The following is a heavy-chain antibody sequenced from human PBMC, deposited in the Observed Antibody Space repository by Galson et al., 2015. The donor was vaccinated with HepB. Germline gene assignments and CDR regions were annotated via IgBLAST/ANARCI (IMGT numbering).Heavy chain of an antibody. Sequence: SLRLSCAASGFTLSSYSMNWVRQAPGKGLEWVSSISSSSSYIYYADSVKGRFTISRDNAKNSLYLQMNSLRAEDTAVYYCARDLGVGLYYYGMDVWGQGTTVTVSS. CDR3: ARDLGVGLYYYGMDV. D-gene: IGHD3-16*01. V-gene: IGHV3-21*01. CDR1: GFTLSSYS. CDR2: ISSSSSYI. J-gene: IGHJ6*02.